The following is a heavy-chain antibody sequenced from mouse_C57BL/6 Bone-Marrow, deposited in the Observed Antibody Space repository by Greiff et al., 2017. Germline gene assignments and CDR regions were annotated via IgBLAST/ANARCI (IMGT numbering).Heavy chain of an antibody. CDR3: TCYDYDVGAWFAY. Sequence: EVQGVESGTVLARPGASVKMSCKTSGYTFTSYWMHWVKQRPGQGLEWIGAIYPGNSDTSYNQKFKGKAKLTAVTSASTAYMELSSLTNEDSAVYYWTCYDYDVGAWFAYWGQGTLVTVSA. D-gene: IGHD2-4*01. CDR1: GYTFTSYW. J-gene: IGHJ3*01. CDR2: IYPGNSDT. V-gene: IGHV1-5*01.